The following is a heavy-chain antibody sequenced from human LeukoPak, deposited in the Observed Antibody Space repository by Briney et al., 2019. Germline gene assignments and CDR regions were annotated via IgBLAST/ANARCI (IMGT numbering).Heavy chain of an antibody. CDR3: ARSSYRGAIAAAGVDY. CDR1: GYNFTTNW. Sequence: ESLKISCKAPGYNFTTNWVGWVRQIPGQGLEWMGIIFSGDSVTRYSPSFQGQVTISADKSISTAYLQWRSLKASDTAIYYCARSSYRGAIAAAGVDYWGQGTLVTVSS. J-gene: IGHJ4*02. D-gene: IGHD6-13*01. CDR2: IFSGDSVT. V-gene: IGHV5-51*01.